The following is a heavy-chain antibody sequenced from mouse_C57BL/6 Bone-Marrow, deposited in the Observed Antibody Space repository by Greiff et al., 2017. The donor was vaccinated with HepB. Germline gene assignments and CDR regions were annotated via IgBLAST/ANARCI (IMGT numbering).Heavy chain of an antibody. J-gene: IGHJ2*01. CDR1: GYTFTSYG. V-gene: IGHV1-81*01. Sequence: QVQLKQSGAELARPGASVKLSCKASGYTFTSYGISWVKQRTGQGLEWIGEIYPRSGNTYYNEKFKGKATLTADKSSSTAYMELRSLTSEDSAVYFCARWEIYYDYDLDYWGQGTTLTVSS. D-gene: IGHD2-4*01. CDR3: ARWEIYYDYDLDY. CDR2: IYPRSGNT.